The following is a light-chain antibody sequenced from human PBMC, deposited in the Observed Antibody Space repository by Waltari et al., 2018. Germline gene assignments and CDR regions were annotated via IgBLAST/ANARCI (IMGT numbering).Light chain of an antibody. Sequence: QSALTQPASVSGSPGHSITISCTGTSSDVGGYDDVSWYQQNPGKAPKLMIYDVSNRPSGVSNRFSGSKSGNTASLTISGLQAEDEADYYCNSYTSSSTLVFGGGTKLTVL. V-gene: IGLV2-14*03. CDR2: DVS. CDR1: SSDVGGYDD. J-gene: IGLJ2*01. CDR3: NSYTSSSTLV.